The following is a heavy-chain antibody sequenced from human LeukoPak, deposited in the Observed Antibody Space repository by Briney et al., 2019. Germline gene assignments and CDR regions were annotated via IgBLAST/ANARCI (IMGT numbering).Heavy chain of an antibody. J-gene: IGHJ5*02. Sequence: GGSLRLSCAASGFTVSDNYMSWVRQAPGKGLEWVSVMYSRGDTYYAKSVKGRFTFPRDISKNTLYLQMNGLRTEDTAMYYCARDAPQVPAAGVLASWGQGTLVIVSS. CDR1: GFTVSDNY. D-gene: IGHD6-13*01. V-gene: IGHV3-53*01. CDR2: MYSRGDT. CDR3: ARDAPQVPAAGVLAS.